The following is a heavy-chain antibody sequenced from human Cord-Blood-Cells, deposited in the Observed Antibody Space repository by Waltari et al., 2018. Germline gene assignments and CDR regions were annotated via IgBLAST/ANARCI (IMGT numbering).Heavy chain of an antibody. CDR3: ARSLSKGSGWDFDY. Sequence: QVQLQESGPGLVKPSETLSLTCTVSGGSISSYYWSWIRQPPGKGLEWIGYIYYSASTKNNPSHKSRVTISEDTSKNQFAQKLSSVTAADTAVYYCARSLSKGSGWDFDYWGQGTLVTVSS. J-gene: IGHJ4*02. CDR1: GGSISSYY. CDR2: IYYSAST. V-gene: IGHV4-59*01. D-gene: IGHD6-19*01.